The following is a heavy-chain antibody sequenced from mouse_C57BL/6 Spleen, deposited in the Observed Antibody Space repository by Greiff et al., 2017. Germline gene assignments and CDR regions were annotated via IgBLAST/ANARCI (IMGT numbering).Heavy chain of an antibody. CDR2: IYPRSGNT. Sequence: HVQLQQSGAELARPGASVKLSCKASGYTFTSYGISWVKQRTGQGLEWIGEIYPRSGNTYYNEKFKGKATLTADKSSSTAYMELRSLTSEDSAVYFCAKIGMITTYYAMDYWGQGTSVTVSS. J-gene: IGHJ4*01. CDR1: GYTFTSYG. CDR3: AKIGMITTYYAMDY. V-gene: IGHV1-81*01. D-gene: IGHD2-4*01.